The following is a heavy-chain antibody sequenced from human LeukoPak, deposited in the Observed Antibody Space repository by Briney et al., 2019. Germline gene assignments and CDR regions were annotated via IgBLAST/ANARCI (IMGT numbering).Heavy chain of an antibody. CDR3: ARGRDRSKAGDH. Sequence: SETLSLTCAVYGGSCSDYYCSWIRQPPGKGLEWIGEIHPYGTFYYNSSLKSRLTISIDTSKSQFSLRLTSVPAAATAFYYCARGRDRSKAGDHWGQGTLVTVSS. CDR2: IHPYGTF. CDR1: GGSCSDYY. J-gene: IGHJ4*02. V-gene: IGHV4-34*01. D-gene: IGHD5-24*01.